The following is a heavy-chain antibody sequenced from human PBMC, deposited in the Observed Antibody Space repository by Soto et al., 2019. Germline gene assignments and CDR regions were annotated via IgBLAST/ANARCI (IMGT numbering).Heavy chain of an antibody. CDR1: GFTFSSYA. D-gene: IGHD2-21*02. V-gene: IGHV3-30*01. Sequence: QVQLVESGGGVVQPGRSLRLSCAASGFTFSSYAMHLVRQTPGKGLEWVAVISYDGSNKYYADSVKGRFTISRDNSKNTLYLQMNSLRAEDTAVYYCARDRCGGDCFYYYYGMDVWGQGTTVTVSS. CDR3: ARDRCGGDCFYYYYGMDV. J-gene: IGHJ6*02. CDR2: ISYDGSNK.